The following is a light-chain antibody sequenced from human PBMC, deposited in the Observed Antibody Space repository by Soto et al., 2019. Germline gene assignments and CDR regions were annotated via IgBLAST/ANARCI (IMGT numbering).Light chain of an antibody. V-gene: IGKV3-11*01. Sequence: EIVLTQSPDTLSLSLGERATLSCRASQSVSSYLAWYQQKPGQAPRLLIYDASNRATGIPARFSGSGSGTDFTLTISSLEPEDFAVYYCQQRSNWPPTFGQGTKVEIK. CDR2: DAS. J-gene: IGKJ1*01. CDR3: QQRSNWPPT. CDR1: QSVSSY.